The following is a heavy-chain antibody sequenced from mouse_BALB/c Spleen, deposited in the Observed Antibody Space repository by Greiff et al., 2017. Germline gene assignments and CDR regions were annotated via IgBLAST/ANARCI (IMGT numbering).Heavy chain of an antibody. J-gene: IGHJ4*01. CDR2: IDPENGNT. Sequence: VQLQQSGAELVRPGALVKLSCKASGFNITDYYMHWVKQRPEQGLEWIGWIDPENGNTIYDPKFQGKASITADTSSNTAYLQLSSLTSEDTAVYYCASGAMDYWGQGTSVTVSS. CDR3: ASGAMDY. V-gene: IGHV14-1*02. CDR1: GFNITDYY.